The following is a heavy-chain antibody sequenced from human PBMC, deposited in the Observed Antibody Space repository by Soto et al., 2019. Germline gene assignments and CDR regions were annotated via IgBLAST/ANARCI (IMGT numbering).Heavy chain of an antibody. D-gene: IGHD6-13*01. CDR3: ARQSIAAAGKGYGYYYYGMVV. CDR2: IYYIGST. J-gene: IGHJ6*02. V-gene: IGHV4-39*01. Sequence: SETLSLTCTVSGDSISSSIYYWGWIRHPPGNGLEWIGSIYYIGSTYYNPSLKSRVTISVYTSKNQFSLKLSSVTAADKAVYYCARQSIAAAGKGYGYYYYGMVVLGPGTTVTV. CDR1: GDSISSSIYY.